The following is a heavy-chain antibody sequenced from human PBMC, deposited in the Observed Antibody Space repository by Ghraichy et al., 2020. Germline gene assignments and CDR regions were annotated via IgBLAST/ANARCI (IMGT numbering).Heavy chain of an antibody. J-gene: IGHJ2*01. D-gene: IGHD2-2*01. CDR1: GGSFSDYY. V-gene: IGHV4-34*01. CDR2: IDHSGST. Sequence: SETLSLTCAVYGGSFSDYYWSWLRQPPGKGLEWIGEIDHSGSTNYNPSLKSRVTISVDTSKNQFSLNLGSLTAADTAVYYCARVLVPPGSRYFDLWGLGTLVTVSS. CDR3: ARVLVPPGSRYFDL.